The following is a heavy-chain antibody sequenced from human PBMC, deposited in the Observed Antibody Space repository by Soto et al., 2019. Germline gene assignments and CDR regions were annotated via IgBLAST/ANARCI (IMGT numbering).Heavy chain of an antibody. V-gene: IGHV3-30*18. CDR1: GFTFSSYG. CDR3: AKVGQYYYGSGGFDY. Sequence: ESGGGVVQPGRSLRLSCAASGFTFSSYGMHWVRQAPGKGLEWVAVISYDGSNKYYADSVKGRFTISRDNSKNTLYLQMNSLRAEDTAVYYCAKVGQYYYGSGGFDYWGQGTLVTVSS. J-gene: IGHJ4*02. D-gene: IGHD3-10*01. CDR2: ISYDGSNK.